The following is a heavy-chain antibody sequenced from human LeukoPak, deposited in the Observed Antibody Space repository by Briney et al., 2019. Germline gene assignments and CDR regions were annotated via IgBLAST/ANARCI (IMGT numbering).Heavy chain of an antibody. D-gene: IGHD6-13*01. J-gene: IGHJ6*03. V-gene: IGHV3-7*01. Sequence: GRSLRLSCAASGFTFSSYGMHWVRQAPGKGLEWVANIKQDGSEKYYVDSVKGRFTISRDNAKNSLYLQMNRLRAEDTAVYYCARDQYSSSWFSYYYYMDVWGKGTTVTVSS. CDR1: GFTFSSYG. CDR3: ARDQYSSSWFSYYYYMDV. CDR2: IKQDGSEK.